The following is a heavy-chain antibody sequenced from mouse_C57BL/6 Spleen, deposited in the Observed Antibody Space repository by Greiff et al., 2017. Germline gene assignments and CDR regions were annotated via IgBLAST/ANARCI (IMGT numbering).Heavy chain of an antibody. J-gene: IGHJ3*01. V-gene: IGHV1-19*01. CDR2: INPYNGGT. CDR3: ARQDSKGGFFAY. Sequence: EVQLQQSGPVLVKPGASVKMSCKASGYTFTDYYMNWVKQSHGKSLEWIGVINPYNGGTSYNQKFKGKATLTVDKSSSTAYMELNSLTSEDSAVYYCARQDSKGGFFAYWGQGTLVTVSA. D-gene: IGHD2-5*01. CDR1: GYTFTDYY.